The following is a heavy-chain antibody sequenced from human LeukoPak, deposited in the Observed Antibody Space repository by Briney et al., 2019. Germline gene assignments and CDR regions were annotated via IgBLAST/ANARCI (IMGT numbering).Heavy chain of an antibody. CDR2: SSSSGNTI. J-gene: IGHJ5*02. V-gene: IGHV3-11*01. CDR1: GFTFNDHY. CDR3: ARVKALDYYYGSGSYFNWFDP. D-gene: IGHD3-10*01. Sequence: GGSLRLSCAASGFTFNDHYMSWIRQAPGKGLEWVSYSSSSGNTIYYADSVKGRFTISRDNAKNSLHLQMNSLRAEDTAVYYCARVKALDYYYGSGSYFNWFDPWGQGTLVTVSS.